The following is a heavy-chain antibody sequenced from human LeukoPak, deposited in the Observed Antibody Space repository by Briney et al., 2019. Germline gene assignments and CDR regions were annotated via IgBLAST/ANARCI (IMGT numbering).Heavy chain of an antibody. D-gene: IGHD3-22*01. CDR3: ARVYYYDSSGYYPAEYFQH. CDR2: IYYSGST. CDR1: GGSISSYY. Sequence: SETQSLTCTVSGGSISSYYWSWIQQPPGKGLEWIGYIYYSGSTNYNPSLKSRVTISVDTSKNQFSLKLSSVTAADTAVYYCARVYYYDSSGYYPAEYFQHWGQGTLVTVSS. V-gene: IGHV4-59*01. J-gene: IGHJ1*01.